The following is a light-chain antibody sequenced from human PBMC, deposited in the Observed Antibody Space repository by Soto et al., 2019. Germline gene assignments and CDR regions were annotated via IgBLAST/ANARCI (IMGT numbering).Light chain of an antibody. J-gene: IGKJ4*01. CDR1: QSVNIY. CDR2: GAS. Sequence: EIVMTQSPATLSVSPGERATLSCRASQSVNIYLAWYQQKPGQAPRLLIFGASYRATGIPARFSGSESGTEFNLTISSLQSEDCAVYFCQQYDDWLRLTFGGGTKVEIK. CDR3: QQYDDWLRLT. V-gene: IGKV3D-15*01.